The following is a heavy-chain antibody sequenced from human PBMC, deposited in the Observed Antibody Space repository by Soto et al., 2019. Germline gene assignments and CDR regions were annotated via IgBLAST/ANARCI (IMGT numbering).Heavy chain of an antibody. CDR3: ARGLGP. CDR2: TYHSGST. Sequence: QLQLQESGSGLVKPSQTLSLTCAVSGGSMSSGGYFWSWIRQPPGKGLEWIGYTYHSGSTYYNPSLTSRVTISVDRSKNQFSLKLSSVTAADTAVYYCARGLGPWGQGTLVTVSS. CDR1: GGSMSSGGYF. J-gene: IGHJ5*02. V-gene: IGHV4-30-2*01. D-gene: IGHD3-10*01.